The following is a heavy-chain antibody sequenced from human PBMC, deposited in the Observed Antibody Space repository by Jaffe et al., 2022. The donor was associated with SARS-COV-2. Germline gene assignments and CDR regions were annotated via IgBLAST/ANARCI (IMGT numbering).Heavy chain of an antibody. J-gene: IGHJ5*02. Sequence: QVQLQESGPGLVKPSETLSLTCTVSGGSISSYYWSWIRQPAGKGLEWIGRIYTSGSTNYNPSLKSRVTMSVDTSKNQFSLKLSSVTAADTAVYYCAADYDFWSGYPRSVSKDWFDPWGQGTLVTVSS. V-gene: IGHV4-4*07. CDR2: IYTSGST. CDR3: AADYDFWSGYPRSVSKDWFDP. D-gene: IGHD3-3*01. CDR1: GGSISSYY.